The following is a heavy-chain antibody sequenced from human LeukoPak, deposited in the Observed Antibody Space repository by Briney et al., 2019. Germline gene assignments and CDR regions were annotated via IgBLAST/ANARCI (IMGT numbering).Heavy chain of an antibody. CDR1: GGSISSGDYY. CDR3: AREGTMVRGVLDY. D-gene: IGHD3-10*01. CDR2: IYYSGSP. V-gene: IGHV4-30-4*01. J-gene: IGHJ4*02. Sequence: PSETLSLTCTVSGGSISSGDYYWSWIRQPPGKGLEWIGYIYYSGSPYYNPSLKSRVTISVDTSKNQFSLKLSSVTAADTAVYYCAREGTMVRGVLDYWGQGTLVTVSS.